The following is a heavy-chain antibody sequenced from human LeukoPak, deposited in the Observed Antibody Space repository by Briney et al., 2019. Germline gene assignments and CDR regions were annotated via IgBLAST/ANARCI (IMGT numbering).Heavy chain of an antibody. Sequence: SETLSLTCAVSGGSISSSYWWSWVRQPPGKGLEWIGEIFHGGSTNYNPSLKSRVTVSLDKSKNQFSLQLTSLTAADTAVYYCATSPKWLHHSDYWGQGTLVTVSS. CDR2: IFHGGST. D-gene: IGHD5-24*01. CDR3: ATSPKWLHHSDY. CDR1: GGSISSSYW. J-gene: IGHJ4*02. V-gene: IGHV4-4*02.